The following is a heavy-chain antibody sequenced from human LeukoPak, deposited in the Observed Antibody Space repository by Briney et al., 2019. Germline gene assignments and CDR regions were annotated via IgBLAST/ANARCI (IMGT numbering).Heavy chain of an antibody. V-gene: IGHV3-48*01. CDR2: ISSSSRTI. CDR3: ARLRYYAMDV. Sequence: PGGSLRLSCAAPGFTFSTYDMNWVRQAPGKGLEWVSYISSSSRTISYADPVKGRFTISRDNAKNSLYLQMNSLRAEDTAVYYCARLRYYAMDVWGQGTTVTASS. J-gene: IGHJ6*02. CDR1: GFTFSTYD.